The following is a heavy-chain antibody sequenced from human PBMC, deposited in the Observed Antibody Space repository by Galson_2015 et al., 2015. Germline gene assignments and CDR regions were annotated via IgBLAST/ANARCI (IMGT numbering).Heavy chain of an antibody. V-gene: IGHV1-69*13. Sequence: SVKVSCKASGGTFSSFVISWVRQAPGQGLEWMGGTIPMFGTRNYAQKFQDRVTITADESTTTAYMELTSLRSEDTAVYFCAAGNDGEMALINIDYWGQGTLVVVSS. CDR1: GGTFSSFV. D-gene: IGHD5-24*01. J-gene: IGHJ4*02. CDR2: TIPMFGTR. CDR3: AAGNDGEMALINIDY.